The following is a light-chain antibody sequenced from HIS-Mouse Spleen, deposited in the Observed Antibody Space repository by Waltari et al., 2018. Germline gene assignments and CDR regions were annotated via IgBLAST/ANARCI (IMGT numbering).Light chain of an antibody. CDR2: GKT. CDR1: SLSSYY. J-gene: IGLJ2*01. V-gene: IGLV3-19*01. Sequence: SSELTQDPAVSVALGQTVRIPCQGDSLSSYYASWYQRKPGQAPVLVIYGKTNRPAGIPDRFSGSSSGNTASLTITGAQAEDEADYYCNSRDSSGNHVVFGGGTKLTVL. CDR3: NSRDSSGNHVV.